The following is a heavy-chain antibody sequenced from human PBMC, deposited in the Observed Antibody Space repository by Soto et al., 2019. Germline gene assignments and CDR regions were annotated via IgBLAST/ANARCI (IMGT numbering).Heavy chain of an antibody. V-gene: IGHV3-21*01. CDR1: GFTFSSYS. CDR3: ASFLGRIAVAGTDYYYYGMDV. D-gene: IGHD6-19*01. CDR2: ISSSSSYI. J-gene: IGHJ6*02. Sequence: PGGSLRLSCAASGFTFSSYSMNWVRQAPGKGLEWVSSISSSSSYIYYADSVKGRFTISRDNAKNSLYLQMNSLRAEDTAVYYCASFLGRIAVAGTDYYYYGMDVWGQGTTVTVSS.